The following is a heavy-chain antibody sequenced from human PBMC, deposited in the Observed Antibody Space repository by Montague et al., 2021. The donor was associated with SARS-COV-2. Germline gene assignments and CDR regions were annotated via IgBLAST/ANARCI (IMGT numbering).Heavy chain of an antibody. D-gene: IGHD3-3*01. CDR3: AREPESTMTIFGVGSRYGMDV. V-gene: IGHV4-31*03. Sequence: TLSLTCTVSGGSISSGGYYWSWIRQHPGKGLEWIGYIYYSGSTYYNPSLKSRVTISVDTSKNQFSLKLSSVTAADTAVYYCAREPESTMTIFGVGSRYGMDVWGQGTMVTVSS. CDR1: GGSISSGGYY. J-gene: IGHJ6*02. CDR2: IYYSGST.